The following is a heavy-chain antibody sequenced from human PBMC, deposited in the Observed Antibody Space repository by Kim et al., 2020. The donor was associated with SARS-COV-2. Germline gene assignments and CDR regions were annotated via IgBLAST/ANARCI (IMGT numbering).Heavy chain of an antibody. CDR1: GCSISSGDYY. CDR3: ARGGVAAFDI. V-gene: IGHV4-31*03. Sequence: SETLSLTCTVSGCSISSGDYYCNWLRQYPGRGLEWIGYISYSGSTYYNPSLRGRVTMSLDTSKNQFSLKLNSVSAADTAVFYCARGGVAAFDIWGQGTMVTVSS. J-gene: IGHJ3*02. D-gene: IGHD5-12*01. CDR2: ISYSGST.